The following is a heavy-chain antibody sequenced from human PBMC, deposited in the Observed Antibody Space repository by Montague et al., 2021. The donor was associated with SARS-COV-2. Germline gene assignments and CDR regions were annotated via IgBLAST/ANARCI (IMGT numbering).Heavy chain of an antibody. J-gene: IGHJ4*02. CDR1: GFTFSSYA. Sequence: SLRLSCAAFGFTFSSYAMSWVRQSPGKGLEWVSAISGSVGNTYYXDSXKGRFTISRDNSKNTLYVQMNRLRAEDTAVYYCAKDTGRRNYFDYWGQGTLVTVSS. D-gene: IGHD4-11*01. V-gene: IGHV3-23*01. CDR2: ISGSVGNT. CDR3: AKDTGRRNYFDY.